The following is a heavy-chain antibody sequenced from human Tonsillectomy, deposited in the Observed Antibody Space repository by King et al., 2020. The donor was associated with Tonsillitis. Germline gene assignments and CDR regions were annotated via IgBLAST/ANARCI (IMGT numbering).Heavy chain of an antibody. CDR2: IMGSGFST. D-gene: IGHD6-13*01. CDR3: AKAALSFSISPAPCGY. J-gene: IGHJ4*02. V-gene: IGHV3-23*04. Sequence: VQLVESGGGLVQPGGSLRLSCAASGFTFSNYAMSWVRQAPGKGLEWVSTIMGSGFSTYYAASVKGRFTISRDHSKNTLYLQMNSLRAEDTAVYYCAKAALSFSISPAPCGYWGQGTLVTVSS. CDR1: GFTFSNYA.